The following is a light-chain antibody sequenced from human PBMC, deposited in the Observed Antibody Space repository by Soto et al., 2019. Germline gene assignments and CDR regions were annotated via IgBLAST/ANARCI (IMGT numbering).Light chain of an antibody. J-gene: IGKJ2*01. CDR1: ETVGSNY. CDR2: DAS. Sequence: EVVLTQSPGTLSLSPGERATLSCRASETVGSNYLAWYQHQPGQAPRLLIFDASSRATGIPDRFSGSGSGTEFSLTISRLEPEDSAVYFCHHYGYGADTFGQGTKLEI. CDR3: HHYGYGADT. V-gene: IGKV3-20*01.